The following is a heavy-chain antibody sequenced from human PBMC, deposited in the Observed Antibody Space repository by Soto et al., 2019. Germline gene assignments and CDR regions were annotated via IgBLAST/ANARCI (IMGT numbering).Heavy chain of an antibody. CDR2: IIPIFGTA. CDR3: ARGSGAPPVYYYYGMDV. J-gene: IGHJ6*02. Sequence: QVQLVQSGAEVKKPGSSVKVSCKASGGTFSSYAISWVRQAPGQGLEWMGGIIPIFGTANYAQKFQGRVTITADESTSTAYMELSSLRFEDTAVYYCARGSGAPPVYYYYGMDVWGQGTTGTVSS. V-gene: IGHV1-69*12. CDR1: GGTFSSYA.